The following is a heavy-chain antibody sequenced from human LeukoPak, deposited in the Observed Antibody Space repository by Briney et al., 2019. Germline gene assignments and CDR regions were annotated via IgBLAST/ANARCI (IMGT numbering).Heavy chain of an antibody. CDR1: GFTFDDYA. V-gene: IGHV3-9*01. CDR2: ISWNSGSI. Sequence: PGGSLRLSCAASGFTFDDYAMHWVRQAPGKGLEWVSGISWNSGSIGYADSVKGRFTISRDNAKNSLYLQMSSLRAEDTAVYYCVKGGLERRFDSWGQGTLVTVSS. CDR3: VKGGLERRFDS. J-gene: IGHJ4*02. D-gene: IGHD1-1*01.